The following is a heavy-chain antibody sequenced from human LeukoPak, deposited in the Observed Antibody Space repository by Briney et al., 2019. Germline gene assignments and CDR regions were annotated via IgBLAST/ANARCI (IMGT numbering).Heavy chain of an antibody. CDR1: GFTFSTYE. CDR2: ISNSGSTI. D-gene: IGHD6-19*01. Sequence: GGSLRLSCAASGFTFSTYEMHWVRQAPGKGLEWVSYISNSGSTIYYADSVKGRFTISRDNANNSLYLQMNSLRAEDTAIYYCVLGGWYLGGSFDCWGQGTLVTVSS. V-gene: IGHV3-48*03. CDR3: VLGGWYLGGSFDC. J-gene: IGHJ4*02.